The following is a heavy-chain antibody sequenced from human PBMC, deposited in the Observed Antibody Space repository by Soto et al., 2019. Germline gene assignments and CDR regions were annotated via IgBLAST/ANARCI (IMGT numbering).Heavy chain of an antibody. Sequence: QVQLVESGGGVVQPGRSLRLSCAASGFTFSSYGMHWVRQAPGKGLEWVAVISYDGSNKYYADSVKGRFTISRDNSKNTLYLQMNSLRAEDTAVYYCAKADSSGYYYVEHWGQGTLVTVSS. CDR1: GFTFSSYG. J-gene: IGHJ4*02. CDR2: ISYDGSNK. V-gene: IGHV3-30*18. D-gene: IGHD3-22*01. CDR3: AKADSSGYYYVEH.